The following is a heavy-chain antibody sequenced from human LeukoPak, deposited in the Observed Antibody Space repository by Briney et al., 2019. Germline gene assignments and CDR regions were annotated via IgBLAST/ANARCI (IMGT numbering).Heavy chain of an antibody. J-gene: IGHJ3*02. CDR1: GFTFSNYG. Sequence: PGGSLRLSCATSGFTFSNYGFHWVRQAPGKGLEWVAVIWYDGSKEYYVDSVKGRFIISRDSSKNMVCLQMSSLRVEDTAVYYCARESAGISSDIWGQGTMVTVSS. CDR3: ARESAGISSDI. D-gene: IGHD2-15*01. CDR2: IWYDGSKE. V-gene: IGHV3-33*01.